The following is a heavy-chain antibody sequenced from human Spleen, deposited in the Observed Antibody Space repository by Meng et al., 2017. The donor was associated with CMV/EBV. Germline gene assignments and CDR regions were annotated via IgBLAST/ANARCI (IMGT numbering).Heavy chain of an antibody. J-gene: IGHJ4*02. CDR2: IYYNENT. CDR3: ARDRNSRDENYFDY. D-gene: IGHD5-24*01. V-gene: IGHV4-59*01. Sequence: SETLSLTCTVSGGSIRSYYWSWIRQPPGKGLEWIGYIYYNENTNYNPSLKSRVTISVDTSKNQFSLKLSSVTAADMAVYYCARDRNSRDENYFDYWGQGTLVTVSS. CDR1: GGSIRSYY.